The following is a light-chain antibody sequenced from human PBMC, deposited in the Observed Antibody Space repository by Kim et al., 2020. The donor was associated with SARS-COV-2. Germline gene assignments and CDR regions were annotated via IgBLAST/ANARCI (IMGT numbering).Light chain of an antibody. J-gene: IGKJ4*01. CDR3: QQYNQLPLT. Sequence: VSPGERATRSCRASQSVSSNLAWYQQKPGQAPRLLIKGASTRATGIAARFSGSGSGTEFTLTISSLQSEDFAFYYCQQYNQLPLTFGGGTKVDIK. V-gene: IGKV3-15*01. CDR2: GAS. CDR1: QSVSSN.